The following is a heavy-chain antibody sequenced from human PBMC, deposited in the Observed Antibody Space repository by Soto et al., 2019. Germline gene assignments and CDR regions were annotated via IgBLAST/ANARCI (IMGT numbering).Heavy chain of an antibody. CDR2: INNDGRST. D-gene: IGHD5-18*01. V-gene: IGHV3-74*01. Sequence: SGGSLRLSCAASGFTFSSYWMHWVRQAPGKGLVWVSRINNDGRSTSYADSVKGRFTASRDNAKNTLYLQMNSLRAEDTAVYYCARDVQLQSFDYWGQGTLVTVSS. J-gene: IGHJ4*02. CDR1: GFTFSSYW. CDR3: ARDVQLQSFDY.